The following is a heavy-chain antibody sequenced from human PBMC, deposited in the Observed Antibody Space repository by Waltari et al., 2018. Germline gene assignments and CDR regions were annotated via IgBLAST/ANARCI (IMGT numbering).Heavy chain of an antibody. CDR3: ARVTIFGVDTVDY. V-gene: IGHV4-34*01. Sequence: QVQLQQWGAGLLKPSETLSLTCAVYGGSFSGYYWSWIRQPPGKGLEWIGEINHSGSTNYNPSLKSRVTISVDTSKNQFSLKLSSVTAADTAVYYCARVTIFGVDTVDYWGQGTLVTVSS. CDR2: INHSGST. D-gene: IGHD3-3*01. J-gene: IGHJ4*02. CDR1: GGSFSGYY.